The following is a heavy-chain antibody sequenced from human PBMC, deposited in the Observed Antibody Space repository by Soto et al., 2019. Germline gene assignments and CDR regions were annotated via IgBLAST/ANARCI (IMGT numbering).Heavy chain of an antibody. V-gene: IGHV1-2*02. J-gene: IGHJ4*02. CDR1: GYTFSDYY. CDR3: AREPATAKPEGVDF. D-gene: IGHD1-1*01. CDR2: INPNSGGA. Sequence: ASVKDSCKASGYTFSDYYIHWVRQAPGHGLEWMGWINPNSGGAKYAPKFPGGDTMTRDTSNPTAYMELSRLRYGDTAVYYCAREPATAKPEGVDFWGQGTLVTVSS.